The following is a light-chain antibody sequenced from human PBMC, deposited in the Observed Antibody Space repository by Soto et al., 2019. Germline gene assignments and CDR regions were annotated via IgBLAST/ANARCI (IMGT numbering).Light chain of an antibody. CDR3: QLGFT. J-gene: IGKJ4*01. CDR2: GAA. CDR1: QSVSSSY. V-gene: IGKV3-20*01. Sequence: EIVLTQSPGTLSLSPGERATLSCRASQSVSSSYLAWYQQKPGQAPRLLIYGAARRATGIPDRFSGSGSGTDFTLTISRLEPEDFAVYYCQLGFTFGGGTKVEIK.